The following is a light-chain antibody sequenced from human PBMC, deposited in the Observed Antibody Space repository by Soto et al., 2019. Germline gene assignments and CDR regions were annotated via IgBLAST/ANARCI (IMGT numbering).Light chain of an antibody. CDR1: QDVSTN. CDR3: QQYNNWPRT. Sequence: ETMMAQSPATLSVSPGERATVSCRASQDVSTNVAWFQQKFGQAPRLLIYAASTRATGLPARFSGSASGSDFTLTISGLQSEDTAIYYCQQYNNWPRTFGQGTKVDI. J-gene: IGKJ1*01. CDR2: AAS. V-gene: IGKV3-15*01.